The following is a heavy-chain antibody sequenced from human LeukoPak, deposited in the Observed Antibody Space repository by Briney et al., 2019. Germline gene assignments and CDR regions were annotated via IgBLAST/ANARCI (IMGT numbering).Heavy chain of an antibody. Sequence: ASVKVSCKASGYTLTSYGISWVRQAPGQGLEWMGWISAYNGNTNYAQKLQGRVTMTRDTSTSTVYMELSSLRSEDTAVYYCAREGSSSSYYYYYYYMDVWGKGTTVTVSS. D-gene: IGHD6-6*01. CDR2: ISAYNGNT. V-gene: IGHV1-18*01. CDR1: GYTLTSYG. CDR3: AREGSSSSYYYYYYYMDV. J-gene: IGHJ6*03.